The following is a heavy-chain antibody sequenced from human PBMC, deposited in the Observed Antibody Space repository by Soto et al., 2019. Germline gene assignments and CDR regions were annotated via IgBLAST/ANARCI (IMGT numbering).Heavy chain of an antibody. CDR3: AREGGPDIVVVPAARWGYYYYYGMDV. J-gene: IGHJ6*02. V-gene: IGHV3-30-3*01. CDR2: ISYDGSNK. CDR1: GFTFSSYA. Sequence: GGSLRLSCAASGFTFSSYAMHWVRQAPGKGLEWVAVISYDGSNKYYADSVKGRFTISRDNSKNTLYLQMNSLRAGDTAVYYCAREGGPDIVVVPAARWGYYYYYGMDVWGQGTTVTVSS. D-gene: IGHD2-2*01.